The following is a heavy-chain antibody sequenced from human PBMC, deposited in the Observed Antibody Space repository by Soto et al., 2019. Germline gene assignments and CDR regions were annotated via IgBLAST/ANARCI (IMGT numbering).Heavy chain of an antibody. V-gene: IGHV1-69*01. CDR3: AGGVWRGYSEYYYGMDV. CDR2: IIPIFGTP. J-gene: IGHJ6*02. D-gene: IGHD3-3*01. CDR1: GGTFISYS. Sequence: QVQLVQSGAEMKKPGSSVTVSCKVFGGTFISYSFSWVRQAPGQGPAWMGGIIPIFGTPNYAQKFQGRVTITADGSTSTAYMELSSLRSGDTAVYYCAGGVWRGYSEYYYGMDVWGQGTTVTVSS.